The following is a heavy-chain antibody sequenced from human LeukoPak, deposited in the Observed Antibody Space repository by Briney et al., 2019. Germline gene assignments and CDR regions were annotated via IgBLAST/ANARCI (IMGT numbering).Heavy chain of an antibody. CDR1: GGSFSGYY. D-gene: IGHD5-18*01. V-gene: IGHV4-34*01. CDR2: INHSGST. J-gene: IGHJ4*02. Sequence: SETLSPTCAVYGGSFSGYYWSWIRQPPGKGLEWIGEINHSGSTNYNPSLKSRVTISVDTSKNQFSLKLSSVTAADTAVYHCAREDTAMVTFDYWGQGTLVTVSS. CDR3: AREDTAMVTFDY.